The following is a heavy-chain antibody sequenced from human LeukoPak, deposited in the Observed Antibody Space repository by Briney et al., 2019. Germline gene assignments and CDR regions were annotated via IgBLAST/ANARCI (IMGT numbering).Heavy chain of an antibody. CDR3: ARDGYYYYGMDV. Sequence: ASVKVSCKASGYTFTSYDTNWVRQATGQGLEWMGWMNPNSGNTGYAQKFQGRVTMTRNTSISTAYMELSSLRSEDTAVYYCARDGYYYYGMDVWGQGTTVTVSS. CDR2: MNPNSGNT. V-gene: IGHV1-8*01. CDR1: GYTFTSYD. J-gene: IGHJ6*02.